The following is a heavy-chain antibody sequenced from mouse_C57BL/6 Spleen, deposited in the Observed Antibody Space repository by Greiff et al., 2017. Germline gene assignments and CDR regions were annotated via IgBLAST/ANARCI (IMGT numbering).Heavy chain of an antibody. J-gene: IGHJ4*01. CDR2: IDPEDGDT. V-gene: IGHV14-2*01. D-gene: IGHD1-1*01. CDR3: AGYYYGNAMDY. Sequence: EVQLQQSGAELVKPGASVKLSCTASGFNIKDYYMHWVKQRTEQGLEWIGRIDPEDGDTKYAPKFQGKATITADPSSNTAYLQLSSLTSEDTAVYYCAGYYYGNAMDYWGQGTSVTVSS. CDR1: GFNIKDYY.